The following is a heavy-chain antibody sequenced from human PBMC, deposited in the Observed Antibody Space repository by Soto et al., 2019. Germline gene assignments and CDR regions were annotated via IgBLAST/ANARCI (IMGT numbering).Heavy chain of an antibody. CDR1: GGSISSGGYY. J-gene: IGHJ4*02. CDR3: ARVSSFPGTDCSSTSCYLGHFDY. V-gene: IGHV4-31*03. D-gene: IGHD2-2*01. CDR2: IYYSGST. Sequence: SETLSLTCTVSGGSISSGGYYWSWIRQHPGKGLEWIGYIYYSGSTYYNPSLKSRVTISVDTSKNRFSLKLSSVTAADTAVYYCARVSSFPGTDCSSTSCYLGHFDYWGQGTLVTVSS.